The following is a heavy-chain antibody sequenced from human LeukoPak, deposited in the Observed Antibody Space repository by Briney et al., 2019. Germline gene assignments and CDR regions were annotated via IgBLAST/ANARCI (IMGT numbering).Heavy chain of an antibody. Sequence: SETLSLTCTVSGDSISAGNYYWAWIRQPPGKGLEWIGSVYSSGSTLYNPSLKSRVTISVDTSRNQFSLNLSSVTAADTAVYYCASLLLGYCSGGSCDQAWGQGTLVTVSS. J-gene: IGHJ5*02. CDR1: GDSISAGNYY. CDR3: ASLLLGYCSGGSCDQA. CDR2: VYSSGST. D-gene: IGHD2-15*01. V-gene: IGHV4-39*01.